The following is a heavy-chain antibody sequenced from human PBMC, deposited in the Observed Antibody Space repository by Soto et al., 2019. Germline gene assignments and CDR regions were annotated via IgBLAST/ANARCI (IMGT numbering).Heavy chain of an antibody. CDR2: INSDGST. CDR3: TRDREGLAY. Sequence: EVQLMESGGDLVQPGGSLRLSCAASGFTFSSYRMHWVRQAPGKGLVWVSSINSDGSTNHADSVKGRFTISRDNAKNTLYLQMNSLRVEETAVYYCTRDREGLAYWGHASLVTVSS. J-gene: IGHJ4*01. V-gene: IGHV3-74*01. CDR1: GFTFSSYR.